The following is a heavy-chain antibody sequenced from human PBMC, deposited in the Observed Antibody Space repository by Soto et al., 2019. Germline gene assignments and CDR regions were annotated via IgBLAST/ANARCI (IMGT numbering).Heavy chain of an antibody. Sequence: GGSLRLSCAASGFTVSSNYMSWVRQAPGKGLEWVSVIYSGGSTYYADSVKGRFTISRDNSKNTLYLQMNSLRAEDTAVYYCASLNGEGIVPNYFEYWGQGTLVPVSS. V-gene: IGHV3-53*01. D-gene: IGHD1-26*01. J-gene: IGHJ4*02. CDR2: IYSGGST. CDR3: ASLNGEGIVPNYFEY. CDR1: GFTVSSNY.